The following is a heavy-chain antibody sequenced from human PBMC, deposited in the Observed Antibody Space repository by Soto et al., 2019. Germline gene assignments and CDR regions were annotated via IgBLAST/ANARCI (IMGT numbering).Heavy chain of an antibody. CDR3: AKGDNLGPKTGYAFDP. CDR2: TYFSSKWYN. D-gene: IGHD5-12*01. V-gene: IGHV6-1*01. J-gene: IGHJ5*02. CDR1: GDSVSSNTAS. Sequence: SQTLSLTCVISGDSVSSNTASWNWIRQSPSRGLEWLGRTYFSSKWYNDYAVSVKSRIIINPDTSNNQFSLQLNSVTPEDTAVYFCAKGDNLGPKTGYAFDPWGQGIMVTVSS.